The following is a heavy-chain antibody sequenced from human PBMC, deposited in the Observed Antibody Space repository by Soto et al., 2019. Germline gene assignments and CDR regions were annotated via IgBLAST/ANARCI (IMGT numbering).Heavy chain of an antibody. J-gene: IGHJ4*02. V-gene: IGHV1-2*02. CDR3: ARVKNYYDSSGPFDY. CDR1: GYTFTGYF. CDR2: INPNSGDT. D-gene: IGHD3-22*01. Sequence: ASVKLSCKASGYTFTGYFLHWVRQAPGQGLEWMGWINPNSGDTNYAQKFQGRVTMTRDTSISTAYMELSRLSSDDTAVYYCARVKNYYDSSGPFDYWGQGTLVTVSS.